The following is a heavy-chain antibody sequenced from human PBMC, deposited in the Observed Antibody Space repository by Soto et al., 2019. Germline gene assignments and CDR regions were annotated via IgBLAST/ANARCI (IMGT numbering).Heavy chain of an antibody. CDR2: ISGSGGST. CDR1: GFTFSSYA. J-gene: IGHJ6*02. CDR3: AKASSQPYYYYGMDV. Sequence: GGSLRLSCAASGFTFSSYAMSWVRQAPGKGLGWVSAISGSGGSTYYADAVKGRFTISRDNSKTTLYLQMNSLRAEDTAVYYCAKASSQPYYYYGMDVWGQGTTVTVSS. D-gene: IGHD6-13*01. V-gene: IGHV3-23*01.